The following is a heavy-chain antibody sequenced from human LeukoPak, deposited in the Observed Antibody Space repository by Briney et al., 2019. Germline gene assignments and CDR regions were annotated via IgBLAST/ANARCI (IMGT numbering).Heavy chain of an antibody. D-gene: IGHD5-12*01. Sequence: PGRSLRLSCAASGFTLSHYGMHWVRQAPGMGLEWVAVIWFDGGKIHYLDSVKGRFTISRDNSKNTLYLQMDNLRADDTAVYYCVRGSGGDGYGYWGDCWGQGTLVTVSP. V-gene: IGHV3-33*01. CDR1: GFTLSHYG. CDR3: VRGSGGDGYGYWGDC. CDR2: IWFDGGKI. J-gene: IGHJ4*02.